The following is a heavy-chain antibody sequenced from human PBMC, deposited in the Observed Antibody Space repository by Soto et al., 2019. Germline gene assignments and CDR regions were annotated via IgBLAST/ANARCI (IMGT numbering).Heavy chain of an antibody. CDR1: GGTFSSYA. J-gene: IGHJ6*02. CDR3: ARTGVRASHYYYYGMDV. D-gene: IGHD1-1*01. V-gene: IGHV1-69*13. CDR2: IIPIFGTA. Sequence: SVKVSCKASGGTFSSYAISWVRQAPGQGLEWLGGIIPIFGTANYTQKFQGRVTITADESTSTAYMELSSLRSEDTAVYYCARTGVRASHYYYYGMDVWGQGTTVTVSS.